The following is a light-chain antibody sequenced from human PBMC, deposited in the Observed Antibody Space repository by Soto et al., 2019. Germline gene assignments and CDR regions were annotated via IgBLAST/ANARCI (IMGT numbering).Light chain of an antibody. Sequence: ETVMTQSPSTLSVSPGERATLSCRASQSVSNNYLAWYQQKPGQAPRLLIYQTSIRAAGIPARFSASGSGTDFTLTISDVQPEDFALYYCHQRQSWPRTFGQGTKVDIK. CDR3: HQRQSWPRT. V-gene: IGKV3D-15*03. CDR1: QSVSNN. J-gene: IGKJ1*01. CDR2: QTS.